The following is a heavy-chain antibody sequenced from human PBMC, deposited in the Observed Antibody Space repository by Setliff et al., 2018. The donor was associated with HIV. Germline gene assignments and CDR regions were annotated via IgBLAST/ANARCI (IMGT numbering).Heavy chain of an antibody. CDR3: ASRVYYYDSSGYLREEGFDP. CDR1: GGSISTHY. Sequence: PSETLSLTCTVSGGSISTHYWSWIRQPPGKGLEWIGTVYYDASTIYTPSLNSRITISRDTSKNEFSLKLSSVTAADAAVYYCASRVYYYDSSGYLREEGFDPWGQGTLVTVSS. V-gene: IGHV4-59*08. CDR2: VYYDAST. J-gene: IGHJ5*02. D-gene: IGHD3-22*01.